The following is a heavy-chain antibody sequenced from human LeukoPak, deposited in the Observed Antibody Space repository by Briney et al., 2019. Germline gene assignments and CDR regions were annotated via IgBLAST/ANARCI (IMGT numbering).Heavy chain of an antibody. CDR3: ARGATIFGVVIKWKGGSYFDY. D-gene: IGHD3-3*01. CDR2: INHSGST. Sequence: SETLSLTCAVYGGSFSGYYWSWIRQPPGKGLEWIGEINHSGSTNYNPSLKSRVTISVDTSKNQFSLKLSSVTAADTAVYYCARGATIFGVVIKWKGGSYFDYWGQGTLVTVSS. V-gene: IGHV4-34*01. CDR1: GGSFSGYY. J-gene: IGHJ4*02.